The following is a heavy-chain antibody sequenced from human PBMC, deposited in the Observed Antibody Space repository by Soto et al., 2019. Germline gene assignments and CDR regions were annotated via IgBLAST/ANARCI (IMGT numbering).Heavy chain of an antibody. J-gene: IGHJ3*02. CDR3: ARVERGTATTVVDAFDI. D-gene: IGHD1-1*01. Sequence: QVQLQQWGAGLLKPSETLSLTCAVYGGFVSSGSYYWSWIRQPPGKGLEWLGEMSHSGGTYFNPYLKCGVSISVVTSKNQVSLKMSSVTAADTALYYCARVERGTATTVVDAFDIWGPGTMVTVSS. CDR1: GGFVSSGSYY. CDR2: MSHSGGT. V-gene: IGHV4-34*01.